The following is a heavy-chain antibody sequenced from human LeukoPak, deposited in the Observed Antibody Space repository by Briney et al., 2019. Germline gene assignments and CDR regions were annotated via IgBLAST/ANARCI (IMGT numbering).Heavy chain of an antibody. CDR2: INAYNGNT. CDR1: GYTFTNYG. Sequence: ASVKVSCKASGYTFTNYGISWVRQAPGQGLEWMGWINAYNGNTNYAQKLQGRVTMTTDTSTSTAYMELRSLRSEDTAVYYCARVKVAGISTSYYYYYMDVWGKGTTVTVSS. D-gene: IGHD6-19*01. J-gene: IGHJ6*03. V-gene: IGHV1-18*01. CDR3: ARVKVAGISTSYYYYYMDV.